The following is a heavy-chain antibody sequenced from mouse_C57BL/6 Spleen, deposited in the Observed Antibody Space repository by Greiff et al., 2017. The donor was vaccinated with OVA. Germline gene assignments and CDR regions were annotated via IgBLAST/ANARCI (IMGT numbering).Heavy chain of an antibody. CDR1: GFTFSSYA. V-gene: IGHV5-4*01. Sequence: EVQVVESGGGLVKPGGSLKLSCAASGFTFSSYAMSWVRQTPEKRLEWVATISDGGSYTYYPDNVKARSTISRDNAKNNLYLQMSHLKSEDTAMYYCARDRDYYGSRYFDVWGTGTTVTVSS. D-gene: IGHD1-1*01. CDR2: ISDGGSYT. CDR3: ARDRDYYGSRYFDV. J-gene: IGHJ1*03.